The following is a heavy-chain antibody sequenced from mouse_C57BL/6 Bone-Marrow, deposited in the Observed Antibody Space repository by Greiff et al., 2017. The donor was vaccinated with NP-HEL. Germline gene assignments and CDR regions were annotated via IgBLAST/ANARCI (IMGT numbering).Heavy chain of an antibody. D-gene: IGHD2-5*01. CDR1: GYTFTSYG. J-gene: IGHJ4*01. CDR3: ARPDSNYDAMDY. CDR2: IYPRSGNT. V-gene: IGHV1-81*01. Sequence: VQLQQSGAELARPGASVKLSCKASGYTFTSYGISWVKQRTGQGLEWIGEIYPRSGNTYYNEKFKGKATLTADTSSSTAYMELRSLTSEDSAVYFCARPDSNYDAMDYWGQGTSVTVSS.